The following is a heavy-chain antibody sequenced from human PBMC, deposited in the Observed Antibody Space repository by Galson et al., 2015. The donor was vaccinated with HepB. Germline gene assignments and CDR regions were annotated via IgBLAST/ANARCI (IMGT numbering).Heavy chain of an antibody. V-gene: IGHV3-48*01. Sequence: SLRLSCAASGFTFSSYSMNWVRQAPGKGLEWVSYISSSSSTIYYADSVKGRFTISRDNAKNSLYLQMNSLRAEDTAVYYCARGMRTVAQVMDVWGKGTTVTVSS. CDR1: GFTFSSYS. CDR2: ISSSSSTI. CDR3: ARGMRTVAQVMDV. D-gene: IGHD2-8*01. J-gene: IGHJ6*04.